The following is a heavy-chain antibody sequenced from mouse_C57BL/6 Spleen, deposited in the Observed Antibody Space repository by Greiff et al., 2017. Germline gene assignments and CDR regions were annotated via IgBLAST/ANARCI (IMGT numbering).Heavy chain of an antibody. CDR1: GYAFSSSW. V-gene: IGHV1-82*01. J-gene: IGHJ4*01. CDR2: IYPGDGDT. Sequence: VQLQQSGPELVKPGASVKISCKASGYAFSSSWMNWVKQRPGKGLEWIGRIYPGDGDTNYNGKFKGKDTLTANKSSSTAYMQLSSLTSEDSAVYFCARRPGYYYAMDYWGQGASVTVAS. CDR3: ARRPGYYYAMDY.